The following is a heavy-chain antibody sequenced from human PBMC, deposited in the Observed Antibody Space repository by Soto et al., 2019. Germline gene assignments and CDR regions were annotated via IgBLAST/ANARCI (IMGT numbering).Heavy chain of an antibody. D-gene: IGHD3-10*01. CDR2: ISGSGGST. J-gene: IGHJ4*02. V-gene: IGHV3-23*01. CDR1: GFTFSSYA. Sequence: PGGSLRLSCAASGFTFSSYAMSWVRQAPGKGLEWVSAISGSGGSTYYADSVKGRFTISRDNSKNTLYLQMNSLRAEDTAVYYCAKCSGITMVRGVIPVWGQGTLVTVSS. CDR3: AKCSGITMVRGVIPV.